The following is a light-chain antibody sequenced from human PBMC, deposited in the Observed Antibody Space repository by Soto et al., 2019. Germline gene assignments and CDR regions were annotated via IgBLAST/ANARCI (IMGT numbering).Light chain of an antibody. J-gene: IGKJ1*01. CDR3: QHYNSYSEA. Sequence: DIQMNQSPSTLSASVEDRVTMTCRASQSISSWLAWYQQKPGKAPKLLIYKASSLESGVPSRFSGSGSGTEFTLTISSLQPDDFATYYCQHYNSYSEAFGQGTKVDI. CDR1: QSISSW. CDR2: KAS. V-gene: IGKV1-5*03.